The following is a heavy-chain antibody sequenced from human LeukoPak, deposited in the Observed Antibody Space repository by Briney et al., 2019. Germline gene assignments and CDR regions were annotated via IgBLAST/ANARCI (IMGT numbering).Heavy chain of an antibody. CDR3: TKGAHSGGWYF. CDR2: ITRKTDGETT. CDR1: GFTFSNAW. V-gene: IGHV3-15*01. D-gene: IGHD6-19*01. J-gene: IGHJ4*02. Sequence: KSGGSLRLSCAASGFTFSNAWMSWVRQAPGRGLEWVGRITRKTDGETTDYAAPVEGRFIISRDDSKNTLYLQMNSLKTEDTAVYYCTKGAHSGGWYFGGQGTLVTVSS.